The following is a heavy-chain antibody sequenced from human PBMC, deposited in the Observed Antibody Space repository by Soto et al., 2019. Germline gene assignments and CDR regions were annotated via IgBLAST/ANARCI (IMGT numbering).Heavy chain of an antibody. CDR3: SRGILV. Sequence: QVQLQESGPGLVKPSQTLSLTCTVSGGSINSGGYCWSWIRQHPGKGLDWIGCISYGGSTSYNPSRGSRVTLSVDTSKNQFSLKLTSVTAADTAVYYGSRGILVWGQGALITVSS. V-gene: IGHV4-31*03. CDR1: GGSINSGGYC. CDR2: ISYGGST. J-gene: IGHJ4*02. D-gene: IGHD5-18*01.